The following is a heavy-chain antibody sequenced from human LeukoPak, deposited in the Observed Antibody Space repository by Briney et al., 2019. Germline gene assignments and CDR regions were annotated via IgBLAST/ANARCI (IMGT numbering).Heavy chain of an antibody. V-gene: IGHV1-2*02. J-gene: IGHJ5*02. CDR2: INPNNGAT. CDR1: RHTFTGYY. D-gene: IGHD3-10*01. CDR3: ASPDYYGSGSYKFDP. Sequence: GASVKVSCKASRHTFTGYYMHWVRQAPGQGLEWMGWINPNNGATKYSQKFKGRVSMTSDTSIGAAFMELSGLTSDDTAVYYCASPDYYGSGSYKFDPWGQGTLVTVSS.